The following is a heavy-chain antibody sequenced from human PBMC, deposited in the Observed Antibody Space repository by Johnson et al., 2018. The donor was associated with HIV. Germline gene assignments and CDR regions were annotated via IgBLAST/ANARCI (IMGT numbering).Heavy chain of an antibody. J-gene: IGHJ3*02. D-gene: IGHD3-10*01. CDR3: ARDKGRGAFDI. V-gene: IGHV3-11*04. CDR1: GITFSDYY. Sequence: QEQLVESGGGLVKPGGSLRLSCAASGITFSDYYMSWIRQATGKGLEWVSYISSSGNTIYYADSVKGRVTISRDNAKKSLYLQMNSLRAEDTAVYYCARDKGRGAFDIWGQGTMVTVSS. CDR2: ISSSGNTI.